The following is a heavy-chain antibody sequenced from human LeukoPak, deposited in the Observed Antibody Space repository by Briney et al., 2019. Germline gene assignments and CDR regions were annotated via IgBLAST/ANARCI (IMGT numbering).Heavy chain of an antibody. V-gene: IGHV4-39*01. Sequence: SETLSLTCTVSGGSISSSSHYWSWIRQPPGEGLEWIASVYYSGRTYYNPSLKSRVTISVDTSKNQFSLKLSSVTAADTAVFYCVRYVVSGSGIYYFDYWGQGTLVTVSS. CDR1: GGSISSSSHY. D-gene: IGHD3-10*01. CDR3: VRYVVSGSGIYYFDY. CDR2: VYYSGRT. J-gene: IGHJ4*02.